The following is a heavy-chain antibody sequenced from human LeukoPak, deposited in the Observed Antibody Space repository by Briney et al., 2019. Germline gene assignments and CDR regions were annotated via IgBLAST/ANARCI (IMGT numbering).Heavy chain of an antibody. CDR2: ISGSGGST. Sequence: GRSLRLSCAASGVTFSSYATGWVRQAPGKGLEWVSAISGSGGSTYYADSVKGRFHISRDNSKNTLYLQMNRLRAEDTAVYYCANMVVVITTGYWGQGTLVTVSS. V-gene: IGHV3-23*01. CDR3: ANMVVVITTGY. D-gene: IGHD3-22*01. J-gene: IGHJ4*02. CDR1: GVTFSSYA.